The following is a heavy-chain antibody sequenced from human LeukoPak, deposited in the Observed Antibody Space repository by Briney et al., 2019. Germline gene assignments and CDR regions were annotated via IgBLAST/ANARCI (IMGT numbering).Heavy chain of an antibody. CDR1: GGPISTYY. D-gene: IGHD5-24*01. V-gene: IGHV4-59*01. CDR2: IYYSGST. Sequence: SETLSLTCTVPGGPISTYYWSWIRQPPGKGLEWIGYIYYSGSTNYTPSLKSRVTISVDTSMNQFSLNLSSVTAADTAVYYCARGRSRDGYTNDYWGQGTLVTVSS. CDR3: ARGRSRDGYTNDY. J-gene: IGHJ4*02.